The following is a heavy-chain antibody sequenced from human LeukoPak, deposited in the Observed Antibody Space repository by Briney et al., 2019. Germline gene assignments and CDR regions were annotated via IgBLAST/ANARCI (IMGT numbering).Heavy chain of an antibody. Sequence: GASVKVSCKASGGTFGSYAISWVRQAPGQGLEWMGGIIPIFGTANYAQKFQGRVTITADESTSTAYMELSSLRSEDTAVYYCARDQSGYSRGLFDYWGQGTLVTVSS. V-gene: IGHV1-69*13. CDR2: IIPIFGTA. CDR1: GGTFGSYA. J-gene: IGHJ4*02. D-gene: IGHD6-13*01. CDR3: ARDQSGYSRGLFDY.